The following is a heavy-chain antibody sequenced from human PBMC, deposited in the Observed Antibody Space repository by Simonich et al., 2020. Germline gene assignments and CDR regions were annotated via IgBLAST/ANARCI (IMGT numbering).Heavy chain of an antibody. D-gene: IGHD6-6*01. CDR3: ARGGIAARDAFDI. CDR2: IKQDGSEK. Sequence: FTFSIYCMSWVRQAPGKGLEWVANIKQDGSEKYYVDSVKGRFTISRDNAKNSLYLQMNSLRAEDTAVYYCARGGIAARDAFDIWSQGTMVTVSS. J-gene: IGHJ3*02. V-gene: IGHV3-7*01. CDR1: FTFSIYC.